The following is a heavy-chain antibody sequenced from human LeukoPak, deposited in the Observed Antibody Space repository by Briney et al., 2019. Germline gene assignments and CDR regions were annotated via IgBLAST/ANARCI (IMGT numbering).Heavy chain of an antibody. J-gene: IGHJ5*02. V-gene: IGHV3-66*01. CDR1: GFTVSSNH. CDR3: APLGPYSWVDD. D-gene: IGHD2-15*01. Sequence: GGSLRLSCAASGFTVSSNHMSWVRQAPGEGLEWVSGSFTFGGTYYTDSVKGRFTMSRDSSKNALYLLMTSLRVEDTAVYYCAPLGPYSWVDDWGQGTLVTVSS. CDR2: SFTFGGT.